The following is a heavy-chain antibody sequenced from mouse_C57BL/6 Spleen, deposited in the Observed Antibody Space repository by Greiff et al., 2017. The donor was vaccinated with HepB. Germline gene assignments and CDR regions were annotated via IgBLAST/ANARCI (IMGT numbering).Heavy chain of an antibody. D-gene: IGHD4-1*01. CDR1: GFTFSSYG. CDR2: ISSGGSYT. J-gene: IGHJ2*01. CDR3: ARSGTSDFDY. Sequence: EVKVVESGGDLVKPGGSLKLSCAASGFTFSSYGMSWVRQTPDKRLEWVATISSGGSYTYYPDSVKGRFTISRDNAKNTLYLQMSSLKSEDTAMYYCARSGTSDFDYWGQGTTLTVSS. V-gene: IGHV5-6*01.